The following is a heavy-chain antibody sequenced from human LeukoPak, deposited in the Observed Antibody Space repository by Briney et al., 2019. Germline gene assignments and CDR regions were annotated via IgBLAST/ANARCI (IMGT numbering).Heavy chain of an antibody. Sequence: PGGSLRLSCAASGFTFSDYYMSWIRQAPGKGLEWVSYISSSSSYTNYADSVKGRFTISRDNAKNSLYLQMNSLRAEDTAVYYCARDKVGSGYDNFDYWGQRTLVTVSS. J-gene: IGHJ4*02. V-gene: IGHV3-11*06. CDR3: ARDKVGSGYDNFDY. CDR1: GFTFSDYY. D-gene: IGHD5-12*01. CDR2: ISSSSSYT.